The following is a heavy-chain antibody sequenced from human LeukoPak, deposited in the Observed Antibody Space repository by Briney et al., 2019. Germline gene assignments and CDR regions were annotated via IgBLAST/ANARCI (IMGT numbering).Heavy chain of an antibody. CDR3: ARHSVVVVAATDWYFDL. V-gene: IGHV4-59*08. Sequence: PSETLSLTCTVSGGSISSYYWSWIRQPPGKGLEWIGYVSYSGSTNYNPSLKSRVTISVDTSKNQFSLKLSSVTAADTAVYYCARHSVVVVAATDWYFDLWGRGTLVTVSS. J-gene: IGHJ2*01. CDR1: GGSISSYY. D-gene: IGHD2-15*01. CDR2: VSYSGST.